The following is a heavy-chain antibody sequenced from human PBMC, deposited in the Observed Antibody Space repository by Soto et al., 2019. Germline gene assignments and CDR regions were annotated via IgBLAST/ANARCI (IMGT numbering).Heavy chain of an antibody. J-gene: IGHJ5*02. CDR2: INPHGGST. CDR1: GDTFTSYY. D-gene: IGHD3-3*01. Sequence: GASVKVSCKVPGDTFTSYYLNWVRQAPGQGLEWMGVINPHGGSTKYAQKFQGRITMTRDTSRNTVYMELSSLRSDDTAIYYCARSSGGNFGIIIEGSNWFDPWGQGTLVTVSS. CDR3: ARSSGGNFGIIIEGSNWFDP. V-gene: IGHV1-46*01.